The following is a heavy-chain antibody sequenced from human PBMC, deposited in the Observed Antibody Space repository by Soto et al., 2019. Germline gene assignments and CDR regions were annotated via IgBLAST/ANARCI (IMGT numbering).Heavy chain of an antibody. Sequence: EVQLVESGGGLVKPGRSLRLSCTASGFTFGDYAMSWFRQAPGKGLAWVGFIRSKAYGGTTEYAASVKGRFTISRDDSKSIAYLQMNSLKTEDTAVYYCTSLDPYSSSWYGGFGYWGQGTPVTVSS. J-gene: IGHJ4*02. CDR3: TSLDPYSSSWYGGFGY. CDR2: IRSKAYGGTT. D-gene: IGHD6-13*01. V-gene: IGHV3-49*05. CDR1: GFTFGDYA.